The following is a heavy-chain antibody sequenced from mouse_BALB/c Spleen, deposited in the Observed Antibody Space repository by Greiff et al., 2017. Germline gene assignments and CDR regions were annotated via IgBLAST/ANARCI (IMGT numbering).Heavy chain of an antibody. D-gene: IGHD2-14*01. V-gene: IGHV1-5*01. Sequence: VQLKQSGTVLARPGASVKMSCKASGYSFTSYWMHWVKQRPGQGLEWIGAIYPGNSDTSYNQKFKGKAKLTAVTSASTAYMELSSLTNEDSAVYYCTRGDRYDGVEGYFDYWGQGTTLTVSS. CDR1: GYSFTSYW. J-gene: IGHJ2*01. CDR2: IYPGNSDT. CDR3: TRGDRYDGVEGYFDY.